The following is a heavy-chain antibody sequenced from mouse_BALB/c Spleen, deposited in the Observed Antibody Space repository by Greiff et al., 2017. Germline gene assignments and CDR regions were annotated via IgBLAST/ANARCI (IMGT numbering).Heavy chain of an antibody. CDR2: ISSGGGST. D-gene: IGHD3-1*01. Sequence: EVQRVESGGGLVKPGGSLKLSCAASGFAFSSYDMSWVRQTPEKRLEWVAYISSGGGSTYYPDTVKGRFTISRDNAKNTLYLQMSSLKSEDTAMYYCARRGIGAMDYWGQGTSVTVSS. J-gene: IGHJ4*01. V-gene: IGHV5-12-1*01. CDR3: ARRGIGAMDY. CDR1: GFAFSSYD.